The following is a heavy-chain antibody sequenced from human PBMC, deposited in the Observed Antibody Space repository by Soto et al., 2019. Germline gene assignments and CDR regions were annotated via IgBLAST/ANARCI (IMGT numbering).Heavy chain of an antibody. V-gene: IGHV4-39*01. CDR3: ARPPYSGYDLEDAFDI. Sequence: SETLSLTCTVSGGSISSSSYYWGWIRQPPGKGLEWIGSIYYSGSTYYNPSLKSRVTISVDTSKNQFSLKLSSVTAADTAVYYCARPPYSGYDLEDAFDIWGQGTMVTVSS. D-gene: IGHD5-12*01. CDR1: GGSISSSSYY. CDR2: IYYSGST. J-gene: IGHJ3*02.